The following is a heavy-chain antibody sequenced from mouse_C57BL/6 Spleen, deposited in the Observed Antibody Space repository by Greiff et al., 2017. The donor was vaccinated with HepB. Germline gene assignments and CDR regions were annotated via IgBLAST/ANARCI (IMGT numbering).Heavy chain of an antibody. D-gene: IGHD1-1*01. Sequence: EVKLMESGPGLVKPSQSLSLTCSVTGYSITSGYYWNWIRQFPGNKLEWMGYISYDGSNNYNPSLKNRISITRDTSKNQFFLKLNSVTTEDTATYYCARTPSITTVGATAYWGQGTTLTVSS. J-gene: IGHJ2*01. CDR1: GYSITSGYY. CDR3: ARTPSITTVGATAY. V-gene: IGHV3-6*01. CDR2: ISYDGSN.